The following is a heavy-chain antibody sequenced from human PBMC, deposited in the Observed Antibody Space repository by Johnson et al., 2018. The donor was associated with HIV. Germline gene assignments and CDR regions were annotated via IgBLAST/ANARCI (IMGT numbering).Heavy chain of an antibody. CDR3: TTEGDAFDI. Sequence: VQLVEPGGGVFQPGGSLRLSCAASGFTFSSFGMHWVRQAPAKGLEWVGRINSKVDGGTTDFPAPVKGRFSISRDDSKNTVYLQMNSLKSEDTAVYYCTTEGDAFDIWGQGTMVTVSS. CDR2: INSKVDGGTT. V-gene: IGHV3-15*01. J-gene: IGHJ3*02. CDR1: GFTFSSFG.